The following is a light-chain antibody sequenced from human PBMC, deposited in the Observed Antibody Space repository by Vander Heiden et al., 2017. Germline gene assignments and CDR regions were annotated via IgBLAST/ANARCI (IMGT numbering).Light chain of an antibody. V-gene: IGLV2-23*02. Sequence: QPASVSGYTGQSITISCAGTSSDVGSYSLVSWYQHLPGKAPKVVIYDVTVRPSGISNRFSGSKSGNTASLPISGFQTEDKGNYFSSAYAGIGTVVFGGGTRLTVL. CDR2: DVT. CDR3: SAYAGIGTVV. CDR1: SSDVGSYSL. J-gene: IGLJ2*01.